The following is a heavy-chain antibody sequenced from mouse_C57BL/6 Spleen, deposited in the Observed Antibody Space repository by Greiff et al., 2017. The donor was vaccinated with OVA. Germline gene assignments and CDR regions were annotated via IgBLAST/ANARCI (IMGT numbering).Heavy chain of an antibody. CDR3: TRFPDKGYFDV. V-gene: IGHV1-15*01. CDR2: IDPETGGT. Sequence: QVQLQQSGAELVRPGASVTLSCKASGYTFTDYEMHWVKQTPVHGLEWIGAIDPETGGTAYNQKFKGKAILTADTSSSTAYMELRSLTSEDSDVYYCTRFPDKGYFDVWGTGTTVTVSS. CDR1: GYTFTDYE. J-gene: IGHJ1*03.